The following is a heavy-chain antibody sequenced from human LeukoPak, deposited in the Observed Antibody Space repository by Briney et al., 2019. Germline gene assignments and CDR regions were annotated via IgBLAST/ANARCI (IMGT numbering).Heavy chain of an antibody. CDR3: VSPRGFSYGYFDY. V-gene: IGHV4-39*01. CDR2: IYYSGDT. CDR1: GGSISSTSYY. D-gene: IGHD5-18*01. J-gene: IGHJ4*02. Sequence: SETLSLTCTVSGGSISSTSYYWAWIRQPPGEGLEWIGSIYYSGDTYYNPSLKSRVTMSVDTSKSQFSLRLTSVTAADTAVYYCVSPRGFSYGYFDYWGQGTLVTVSS.